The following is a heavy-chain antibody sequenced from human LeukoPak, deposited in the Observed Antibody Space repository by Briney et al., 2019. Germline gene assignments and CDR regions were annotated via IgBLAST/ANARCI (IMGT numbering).Heavy chain of an antibody. Sequence: GGSLRLSCTGSGFTFKYAMSWFRQAPGKGLEWVAVILYDGSNKYYADSVKGRFTISRDNSKNTLYLQMNSLRAEDTAVYYCAKTKKVVTAILYYFDYWGQGTLVTVSS. CDR2: ILYDGSNK. D-gene: IGHD2-21*02. CDR3: AKTKKVVTAILYYFDY. V-gene: IGHV3-30*18. J-gene: IGHJ4*02. CDR1: GFTFKYA.